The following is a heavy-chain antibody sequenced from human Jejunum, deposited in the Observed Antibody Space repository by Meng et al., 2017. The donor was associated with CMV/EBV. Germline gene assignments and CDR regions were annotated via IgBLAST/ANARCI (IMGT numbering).Heavy chain of an antibody. D-gene: IGHD3-3*01. CDR1: TYW. CDR2: IEYDGSQK. J-gene: IGHJ5*02. V-gene: IGHV3-7*01. Sequence: TYWLDGVRKAPGKGLEWVDNIEYDGSQKNYVDSVKGRFTSSRDNDKNTLYLQMNGLRAEYTAVYYCARAFWSRPPYEGVAYYFVAWGQGTLVTVSS. CDR3: ARAFWSRPPYEGVAYYFVA.